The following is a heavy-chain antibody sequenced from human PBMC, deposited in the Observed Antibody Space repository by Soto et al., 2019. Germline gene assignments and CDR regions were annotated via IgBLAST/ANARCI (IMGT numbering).Heavy chain of an antibody. CDR3: TTESVLLLYGDYGYYFDY. D-gene: IGHD4-17*01. V-gene: IGHV3-15*07. Sequence: GGSLRLSCAASGFTFSNAWMNWVRQAPGKGLEWVGRIKSKTDGGTTDYAAPVKGRFTISRDDSKNTLYLQMNSLKTEDTAVYYCTTESVLLLYGDYGYYFDYWGQGTLVTVSS. CDR2: IKSKTDGGTT. J-gene: IGHJ4*02. CDR1: GFTFSNAW.